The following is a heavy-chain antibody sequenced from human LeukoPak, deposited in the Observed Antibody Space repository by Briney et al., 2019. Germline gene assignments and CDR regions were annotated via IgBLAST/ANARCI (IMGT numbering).Heavy chain of an antibody. V-gene: IGHV3-30*18. CDR2: ISYDGSNK. J-gene: IGHJ4*02. CDR3: AKDRWYYDFWSGYPPEYYFDY. CDR1: GFAVSNNY. D-gene: IGHD3-3*01. Sequence: TGGSLRLSCAASGFAVSNNYMTWVRQAPGKGLEWVAVISYDGSNKYYADSVKGRFTISRDNSKNTLYLQMNSLRAEDTAVYYCAKDRWYYDFWSGYPPEYYFDYWGQGTLVTVSS.